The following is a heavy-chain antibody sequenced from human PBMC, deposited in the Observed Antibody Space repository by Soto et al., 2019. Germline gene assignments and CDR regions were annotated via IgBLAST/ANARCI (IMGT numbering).Heavy chain of an antibody. CDR1: GFTFSSYG. Sequence: QVQLVESGGGVVQPGRSLRLSCAASGFTFSSYGMHWVRQAPGKGLEWVAVISYDGSNKYFADSVKGRFTISRDNSKNTLYLQVSRLRVEDTAVYFCAKDTSGYSFGYAAGYFDYWGQGTLVTVSS. CDR2: ISYDGSNK. V-gene: IGHV3-30*18. D-gene: IGHD5-18*01. CDR3: AKDTSGYSFGYAAGYFDY. J-gene: IGHJ4*02.